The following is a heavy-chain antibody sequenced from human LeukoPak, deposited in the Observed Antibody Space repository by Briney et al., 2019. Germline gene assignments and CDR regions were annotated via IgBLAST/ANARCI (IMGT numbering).Heavy chain of an antibody. J-gene: IGHJ6*03. CDR1: GGSISSGSYY. D-gene: IGHD6-19*01. CDR2: IYTSGST. Sequence: PSGTLSLTCTVSGGSISSGSYYWRWIRQPAGKGLEWIGRIYTSGSTNYNPSLKSRVTISVDTSKNQFSLKLSSVTAADTAVYYCARENYSSAGGYYYYMDVWGKGTTVTVSS. CDR3: ARENYSSAGGYYYYMDV. V-gene: IGHV4-61*02.